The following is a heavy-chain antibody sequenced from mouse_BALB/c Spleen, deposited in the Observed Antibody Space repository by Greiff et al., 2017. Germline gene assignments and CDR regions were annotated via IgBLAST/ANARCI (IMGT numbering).Heavy chain of an antibody. CDR3: ARDYDEVIHYFDY. D-gene: IGHD2-3*01. V-gene: IGHV5-6-5*01. Sequence: DVKLVESGGGLVKPGGSLKLSCAASGFTFSSYAMSWVRQTPEKRLEWVASISSGGSTYYPDSVKGRFTISRDNARNILYLQMSSLRSEDTAMYYCARDYDEVIHYFDYWGQGTTLTVSS. CDR1: GFTFSSYA. J-gene: IGHJ2*01. CDR2: ISSGGST.